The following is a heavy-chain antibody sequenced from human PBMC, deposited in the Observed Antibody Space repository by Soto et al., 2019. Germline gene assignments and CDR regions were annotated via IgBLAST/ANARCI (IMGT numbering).Heavy chain of an antibody. D-gene: IGHD7-27*01. Sequence: VQLVESGGGLVQPGRSLRLSCAASGFTFDDYAMHWVRQAPGKGLEWVSGISWNGGNIGYADSVKGRFTISRDNAKKSLYLQMNSLSPEDTALYYCAKVGTHIEDRGQGTLVTVPS. CDR2: ISWNGGNI. CDR3: AKVGTHIED. CDR1: GFTFDDYA. J-gene: IGHJ4*02. V-gene: IGHV3-9*01.